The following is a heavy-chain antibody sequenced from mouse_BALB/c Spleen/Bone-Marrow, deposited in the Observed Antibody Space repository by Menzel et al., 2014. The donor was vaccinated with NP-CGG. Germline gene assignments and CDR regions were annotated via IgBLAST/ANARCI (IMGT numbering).Heavy chain of an antibody. Sequence: VQLKESGAELVKPGASVKLSCTASGFNIIYAYIHWVKRRPEQGLEWIGRIYPANGNTNYDPKFQGKATITADTSSKTAYLHLNSLTSEDTAVYYCARSPGEVNYWGQGTLVTVSA. V-gene: IGHV14-3*02. CDR3: ARSPGEVNY. J-gene: IGHJ3*01. D-gene: IGHD1-3*01. CDR1: GFNIIYAY. CDR2: IYPANGNT.